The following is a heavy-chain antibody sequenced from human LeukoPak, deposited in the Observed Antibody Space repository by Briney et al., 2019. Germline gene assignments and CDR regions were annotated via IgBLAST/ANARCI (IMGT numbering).Heavy chain of an antibody. CDR1: GFTFSSYE. CDR2: FSSSGSII. D-gene: IGHD3-22*01. Sequence: GGSLRLSCAASGFTFSSYEMNWVRQATGKGLGWVTCFSSSGSIIYYSDSVKGRFTISRDSAKNSLYLQMNSLRAEDTAVYYCARGAYYYDSSGYYGAFDIWGQATMATVSS. CDR3: ARGAYYYDSSGYYGAFDI. V-gene: IGHV3-48*03. J-gene: IGHJ3*02.